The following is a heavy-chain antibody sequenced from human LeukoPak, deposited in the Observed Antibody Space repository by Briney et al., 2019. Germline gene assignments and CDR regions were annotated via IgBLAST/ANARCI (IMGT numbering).Heavy chain of an antibody. CDR2: IYTSGST. D-gene: IGHD5-24*01. Sequence: SETLSLTCTVSGGSISSYYWSWIRQPPGKGLEWIGYIYTSGSTNYNPSLKSRVTISVDTSKNQFSLKLSSVTAADTAVYYCASYLARDGYKIFDYWGQGTLVTVSS. CDR1: GGSISSYY. V-gene: IGHV4-4*09. CDR3: ASYLARDGYKIFDY. J-gene: IGHJ4*02.